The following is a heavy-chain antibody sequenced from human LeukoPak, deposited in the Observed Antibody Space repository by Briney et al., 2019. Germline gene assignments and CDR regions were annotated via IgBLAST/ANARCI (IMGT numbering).Heavy chain of an antibody. CDR1: GFTFANYA. CDR2: ISGSGSNT. CDR3: AKERGISYTYEFDY. D-gene: IGHD3-16*01. Sequence: GGSLRLSCAASGFTFANYAMTWVRQAPGKGLDWVSLISGSGSNTYYTDSVQGRFTISRDNSRNTLYLQMSSLRAEDTAIYYCAKERGISYTYEFDYWGQGALVAVSS. V-gene: IGHV3-23*01. J-gene: IGHJ4*02.